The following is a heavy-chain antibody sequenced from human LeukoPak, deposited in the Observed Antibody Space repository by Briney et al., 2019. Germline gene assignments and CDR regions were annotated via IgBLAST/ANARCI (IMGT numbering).Heavy chain of an antibody. CDR3: ARGYYYDSSGYYYGKSPFDY. J-gene: IGHJ4*02. CDR1: GGSISSSSYY. D-gene: IGHD3-22*01. Sequence: KPSETLSLTCTVSGGSISSSSYYWGWIRQPPGKGLEWIGSIYYSGSTYYNPSLKSRVTISVDTSKNQFSLKLSSVTAADTAVYYCARGYYYDSSGYYYGKSPFDYWGQGTLVTVSS. CDR2: IYYSGST. V-gene: IGHV4-39*07.